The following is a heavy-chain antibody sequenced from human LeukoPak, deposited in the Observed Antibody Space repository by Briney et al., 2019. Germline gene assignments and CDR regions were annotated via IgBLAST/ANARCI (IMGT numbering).Heavy chain of an antibody. CDR1: GGSISSSTYY. D-gene: IGHD3-22*01. J-gene: IGHJ3*02. Sequence: SETLSLTCTVSGGSISSSTYYWGWIRQPPGKGLEWIGTIYYSGSSYFNPSLKSRVTISVDTSKNQFSLTLSSVTAADTAVYCCARYSPMMAFDIWGQGTMVTVSS. CDR3: ARYSPMMAFDI. V-gene: IGHV4-39*07. CDR2: IYYSGSS.